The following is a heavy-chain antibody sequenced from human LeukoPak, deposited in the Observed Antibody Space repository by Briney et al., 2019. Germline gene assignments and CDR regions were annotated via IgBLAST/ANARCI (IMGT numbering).Heavy chain of an antibody. V-gene: IGHV4-39*01. J-gene: IGHJ4*02. CDR2: IYYSGST. D-gene: IGHD6-19*01. Sequence: PSETLSLTCTVSGGSISSSSYYWGWIRQPPGKGLEWIGSIYYSGSTYCNPSLKSRVTISVDTSKNQFSLKLSSVTAADTAVYYCARLLATYSSGHDYWGQGTLVTVSS. CDR3: ARLLATYSSGHDY. CDR1: GGSISSSSYY.